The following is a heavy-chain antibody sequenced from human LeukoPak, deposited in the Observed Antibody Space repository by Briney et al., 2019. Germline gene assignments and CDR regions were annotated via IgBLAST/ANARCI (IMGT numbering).Heavy chain of an antibody. Sequence: SVKVSCKASGGTFSSYAISWVRQAPGQGLEWMGGIIPIFGTANYARKFQGRVTITADESTSTAYMELSSLRSEDTAVYYCARAAITGTTTRTNWFDPWGQGTLVTVSS. D-gene: IGHD1-7*01. CDR3: ARAAITGTTTRTNWFDP. V-gene: IGHV1-69*13. CDR1: GGTFSSYA. J-gene: IGHJ5*02. CDR2: IIPIFGTA.